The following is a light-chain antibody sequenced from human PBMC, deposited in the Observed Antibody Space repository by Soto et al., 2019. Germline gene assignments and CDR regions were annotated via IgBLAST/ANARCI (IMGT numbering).Light chain of an antibody. CDR3: HQSGTSPRT. Sequence: EIVLTQSPGTLSLSPGERATLSCRASQSVPRNYLAWYQQKPGQAPRLVIYAASSRPTGVPDRCSGSGSGTDFTLTISRMEPEDFAVFYCHQSGTSPRTFGQGTRVEVK. V-gene: IGKV3-20*01. CDR2: AAS. CDR1: QSVPRNY. J-gene: IGKJ1*01.